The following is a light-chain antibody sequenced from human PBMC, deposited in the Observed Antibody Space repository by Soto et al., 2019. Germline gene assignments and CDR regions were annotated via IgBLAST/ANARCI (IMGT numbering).Light chain of an antibody. V-gene: IGKV3-20*01. Sequence: EIGLTQSPGTLSLSPGERATLSFRASQSVSSSYLAWYQQKPGQAPRLLIYDASNRAAGIPARFSGSGTGTDFTLTISRLEPEDFAVYYCQQYGSSVTFGQGTRLEIK. CDR3: QQYGSSVT. J-gene: IGKJ5*01. CDR2: DAS. CDR1: QSVSSSY.